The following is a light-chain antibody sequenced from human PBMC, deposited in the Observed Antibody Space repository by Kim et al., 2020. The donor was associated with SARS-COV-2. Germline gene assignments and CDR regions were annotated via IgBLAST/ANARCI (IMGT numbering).Light chain of an antibody. J-gene: IGLJ3*02. CDR3: CSFAPGVTWV. CDR1: ISDIGAYNF. V-gene: IGLV2-23*01. CDR2: GDT. Sequence: GQSINISCTGTISDIGAYNFVSWYQQHPGKAPKVMIYGDTKRPSGISNRFSASKSGNTASLTISGLQDEDEADYYCCSFAPGVTWVFGGGTQLTVL.